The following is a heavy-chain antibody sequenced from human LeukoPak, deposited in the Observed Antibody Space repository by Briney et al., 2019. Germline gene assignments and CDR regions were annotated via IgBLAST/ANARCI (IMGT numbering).Heavy chain of an antibody. J-gene: IGHJ5*02. CDR2: ISYDGSNK. CDR1: GFTFSSYA. D-gene: IGHD2-2*03. V-gene: IGHV3-30-3*01. CDR3: ARSPSGYCSSTSCYNSWFDP. Sequence: GGSLRLSCAASGFTFSSYAMHWVRQAPGKGLEWVAVISYDGSNKYYADSVKGRFTISRDNSKNTVYLQMNSLRAEDTAVYYCARSPSGYCSSTSCYNSWFDPWGQGTLVTASS.